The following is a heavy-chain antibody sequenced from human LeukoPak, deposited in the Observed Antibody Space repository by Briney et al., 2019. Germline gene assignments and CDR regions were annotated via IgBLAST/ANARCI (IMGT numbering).Heavy chain of an antibody. V-gene: IGHV4-30-4*01. J-gene: IGHJ5*02. D-gene: IGHD2-15*01. CDR3: ARAVAATTTDWFDP. CDR2: IYYSGST. Sequence: SETLSLTCAVYGGSFSGYYWSWIRQPPGKGLEWIGYIYYSGSTYYNPSLKSRVTISVDTSKNQFSLKLSSVTAADTAVYYCARAVAATTTDWFDPWGQGTLVTVSS. CDR1: GGSFSGYY.